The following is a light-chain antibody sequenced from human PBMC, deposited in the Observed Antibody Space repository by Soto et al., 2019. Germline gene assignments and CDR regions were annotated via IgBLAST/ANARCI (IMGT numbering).Light chain of an antibody. CDR2: EVT. CDR1: TSDIGAYNY. CDR3: SSFAGTNSFV. V-gene: IGLV2-8*01. J-gene: IGLJ1*01. Sequence: QSALTQPPSASGSPGQSVTISCTGTTSDIGAYNYVSWYQQRPGKAPKLIIYEVTRRPSVVPDRIFGSKSYTTASLTVSGPQAEDEADYYCSSFAGTNSFVFGTGTKLTVL.